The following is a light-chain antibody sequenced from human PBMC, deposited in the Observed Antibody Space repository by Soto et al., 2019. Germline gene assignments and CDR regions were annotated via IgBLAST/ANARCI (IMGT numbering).Light chain of an antibody. CDR2: EVT. J-gene: IGLJ3*02. CDR3: SSYTGNSTWV. V-gene: IGLV2-14*01. Sequence: QSVLTQPASVSGSPGQSITISCTGTSSDVGRYNFVSWYQQHPDKAPKLLIYEVTDRPPGVSNRFSGSKSGNTASLTISGLQADDEADYYCSSYTGNSTWVFGGGTKLTVL. CDR1: SSDVGRYNF.